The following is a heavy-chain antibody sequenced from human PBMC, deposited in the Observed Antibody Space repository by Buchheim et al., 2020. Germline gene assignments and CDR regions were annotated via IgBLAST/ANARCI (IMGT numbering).Heavy chain of an antibody. CDR3: ARGGITMVRGFDY. CDR1: GGSISSGGYS. D-gene: IGHD3-10*01. Sequence: QLQLQESGSGLAKPSQTLSLTCAVSGGSISSGGYSWSWIRQPPGKGLEWIGYIYHSGSTYYNPSLKSRVTISVDRSKNQFSLKLSSATAADTAVYYCARGGITMVRGFDYWGQGTL. J-gene: IGHJ4*02. V-gene: IGHV4-30-2*01. CDR2: IYHSGST.